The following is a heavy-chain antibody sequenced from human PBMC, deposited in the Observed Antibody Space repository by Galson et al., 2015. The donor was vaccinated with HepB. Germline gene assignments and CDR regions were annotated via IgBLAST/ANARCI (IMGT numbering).Heavy chain of an antibody. Sequence: QSGAEVKKPGESLNISCRASGYSFTNYWFGWVRQMPGEGPEWMGIIYPGDSDTRYSPSFQGQVTFSVDTSTSTAFLSWSSLKASDSGTYFCVRWAHSAVADYWGQGTLLTVSS. V-gene: IGHV5-51*01. J-gene: IGHJ4*02. CDR2: IYPGDSDT. CDR3: VRWAHSAVADY. CDR1: GYSFTNYW. D-gene: IGHD6-19*01.